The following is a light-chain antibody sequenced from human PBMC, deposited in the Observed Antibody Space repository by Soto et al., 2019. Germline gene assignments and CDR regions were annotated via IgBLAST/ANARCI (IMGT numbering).Light chain of an antibody. Sequence: EIVLTQSPATLSLSPGERATLSCRASQSVSSYLAWYQQKPGQAPRLLIFGATTRATGMPARFSGSGSGTEFTLTISSLQSEDSAVYYCQQYSASPRTFGPGTKVDI. V-gene: IGKV3-15*01. CDR1: QSVSSY. J-gene: IGKJ3*01. CDR3: QQYSASPRT. CDR2: GAT.